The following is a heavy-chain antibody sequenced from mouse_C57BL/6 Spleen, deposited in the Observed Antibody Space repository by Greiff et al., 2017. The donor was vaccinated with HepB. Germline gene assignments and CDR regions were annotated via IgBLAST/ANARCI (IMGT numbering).Heavy chain of an antibody. J-gene: IGHJ2*01. D-gene: IGHD2-5*01. CDR3: ATAYYSNLYYFDY. CDR1: GYTFTSYW. V-gene: IGHV1-52*01. CDR2: IDPSDSET. Sequence: QVQLQQPGAELVRPGSSVKLSCKASGYTFTSYWMHWVKQRPIQGLEWIGNIDPSDSETHYNQKFKDKATLTVDKSSSTAYMQLSSLTSEDSAVYYCATAYYSNLYYFDYWGQGTTLTVSS.